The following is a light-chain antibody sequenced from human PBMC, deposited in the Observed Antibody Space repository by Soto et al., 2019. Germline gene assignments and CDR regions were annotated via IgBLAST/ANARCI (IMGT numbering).Light chain of an antibody. CDR3: GTWDGSLSAGV. CDR1: SSNIENNY. CDR2: DNT. V-gene: IGLV1-51*01. J-gene: IGLJ2*01. Sequence: QSVLTQPPSVSAAPGQTVTISCSGSSSNIENNYVSWYQQLPGAAPKLLIYDNTQRPSGIPDRSSGYKSGTSATLGITGLQTGDEGNYYCGTWDGSLSAGVFGGGTKLTVL.